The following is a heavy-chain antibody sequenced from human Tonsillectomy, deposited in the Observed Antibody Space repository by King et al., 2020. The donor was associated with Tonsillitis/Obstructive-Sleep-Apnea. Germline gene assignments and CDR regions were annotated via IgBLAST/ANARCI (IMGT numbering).Heavy chain of an antibody. J-gene: IGHJ5*02. CDR3: ATPDTASDH. CDR2: IKSNADGGTT. Sequence: DVQLVESGGGLVKPGGSLRLSCAASGLNFNDAWMSWVRQAPGKGLEWVGRIKSNADGGTTDYAPHVKDRFTISRDDSKDTLYLQMNSLKTEDTGVYYCATPDTASDHWGQGTLVAVSS. CDR1: GLNFNDAW. V-gene: IGHV3-15*05. D-gene: IGHD5-18*01.